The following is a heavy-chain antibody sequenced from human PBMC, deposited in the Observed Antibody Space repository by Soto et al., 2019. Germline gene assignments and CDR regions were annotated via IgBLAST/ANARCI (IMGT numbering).Heavy chain of an antibody. D-gene: IGHD6-13*01. CDR2: INHSGSP. J-gene: IGHJ4*02. CDR1: GESFSGYY. CDR3: ARLGGAAAGADYYFDY. Sequence: SETLSLTCAVYGESFSGYYWTWIRQPPGKGLEWIGEINHSGSPNYNPSLKSRVTISVDTSKDQFSLKLSSVTAADTAVYYCARLGGAAAGADYYFDYWGQGTLVTVSS. V-gene: IGHV4-34*01.